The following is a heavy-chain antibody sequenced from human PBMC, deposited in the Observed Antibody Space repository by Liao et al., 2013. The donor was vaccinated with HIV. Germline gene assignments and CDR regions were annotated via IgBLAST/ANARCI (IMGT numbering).Heavy chain of an antibody. Sequence: QVQLQQWGSGLVKPSQTLSLTCAVSGDSISSGGYSWSWIRQPPGKGLEWIGYIYHSGTTYYNPSLKSRVTISLDRSKNQFSLKLSSVTAADTAVYYCARSIPFRYYYDRESAFDIWGQGTMVTVSS. CDR3: ARSIPFRYYYDRESAFDI. CDR1: GDSISSGGYS. CDR2: IYHSGTT. J-gene: IGHJ3*02. D-gene: IGHD3-22*01. V-gene: IGHV4-30-2*01.